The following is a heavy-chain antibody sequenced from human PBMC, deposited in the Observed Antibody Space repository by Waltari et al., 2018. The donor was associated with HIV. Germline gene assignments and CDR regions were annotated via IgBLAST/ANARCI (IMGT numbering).Heavy chain of an antibody. D-gene: IGHD3-3*01. CDR3: ARGPHTSIFGVVKYFQP. V-gene: IGHV4-34*02. Sequence: VQLQQWGTGRLMPSETLSLTCAVYGGSFNGYYWTWIRQAPGDGLEGIGEVDYSGDTNYGSSLKSRLTVSVDTSKNQVSLKLTSMTTADTGLYYCARGPHTSIFGVVKYFQPWGQGTLVTVSS. CDR2: VDYSGDT. J-gene: IGHJ1*01. CDR1: GGSFNGYY.